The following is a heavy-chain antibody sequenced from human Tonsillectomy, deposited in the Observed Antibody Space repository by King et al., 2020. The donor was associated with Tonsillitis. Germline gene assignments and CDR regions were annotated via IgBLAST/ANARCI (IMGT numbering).Heavy chain of an antibody. V-gene: IGHV4-59*02. D-gene: IGHD2-21*02. J-gene: IGHJ4*02. CDR3: SRTLGLTFCGGDCYPPTLFDY. CDR2: IYHSGST. Sequence: QPQESGPGMVKPSETLSLICTVSGDSVSSYYWSWIRQSPGMGLEWIGCIYHSGSTIYNPSLRNRVTISVDTSQNQFSLRLSSVTAADTAVYFCSRTLGLTFCGGDCYPPTLFDYWGQGALVTVSS. CDR1: GDSVSSYY.